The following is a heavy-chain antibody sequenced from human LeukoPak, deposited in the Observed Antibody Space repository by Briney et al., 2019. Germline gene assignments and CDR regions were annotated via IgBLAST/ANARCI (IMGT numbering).Heavy chain of an antibody. V-gene: IGHV4-34*01. CDR2: INHSGST. CDR3: AREPGIDISRYYFDY. J-gene: IGHJ4*02. Sequence: PSETLSLTCAVYGGSFSGYYWSWIRQPPGKGLEWIGEINHSGSTNYNPSLKSRVTISVDTSKNQFSLKLSSVTAADTAVYYCAREPGIDISRYYFDYWGQGTLVTVSS. CDR1: GGSFSGYY. D-gene: IGHD3-9*01.